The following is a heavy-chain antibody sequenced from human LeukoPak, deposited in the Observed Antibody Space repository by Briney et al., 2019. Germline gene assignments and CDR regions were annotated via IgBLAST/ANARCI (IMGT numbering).Heavy chain of an antibody. CDR1: GFTFSNFA. V-gene: IGHV3-23*01. J-gene: IGHJ4*02. Sequence: GGSLRLSCAVSGFTFSNFAMNWVRQAPGKGLEWVSAISGSGGNSYYGDSGKGRFTISRDNAKNSLYLQMNSLRAEDTAVYYCASRSGGYYFDFWGQGTLVTVSS. D-gene: IGHD1-26*01. CDR2: ISGSGGNS. CDR3: ASRSGGYYFDF.